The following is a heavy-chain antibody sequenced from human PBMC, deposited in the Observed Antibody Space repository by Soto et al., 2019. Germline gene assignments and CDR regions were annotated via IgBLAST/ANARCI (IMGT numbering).Heavy chain of an antibody. CDR2: ISGSGGST. CDR1: GFTFGGYA. V-gene: IGHV3-23*01. CDR3: AKDGSGGSPNYYYYYYMDV. Sequence: GGSLRLSCAASGFTFGGYAVSLVRQAPGKGLEWVSAISGSGGSTHCADSVKGRFTISRDNSKNTLYLQMNSLRAEDTAVYYCAKDGSGGSPNYYYYYYMDVWGKGTTVTVSS. D-gene: IGHD2-15*01. J-gene: IGHJ6*03.